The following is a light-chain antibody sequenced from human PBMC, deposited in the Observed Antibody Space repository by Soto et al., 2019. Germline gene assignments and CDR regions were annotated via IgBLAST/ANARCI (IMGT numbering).Light chain of an antibody. V-gene: IGKV3-20*01. CDR3: QQYGRSRT. CDR1: QSVRSSY. Sequence: EIVLTKSPGTLSLSPGERATLSCRASQSVRSSYLAWYQQKPGQAPRLLIYGASSRATGIPDRFRGSGSGTDFTLTISRLEPEDFAVYYCQQYGRSRTFGQGTKVEIK. CDR2: GAS. J-gene: IGKJ1*01.